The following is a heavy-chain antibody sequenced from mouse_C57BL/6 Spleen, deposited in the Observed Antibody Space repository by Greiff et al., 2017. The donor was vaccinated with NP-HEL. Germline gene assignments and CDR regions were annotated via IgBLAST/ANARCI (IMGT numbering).Heavy chain of an antibody. CDR2: IWSGGST. CDR3: ARNFAYYSNYPDY. V-gene: IGHV2-2*01. CDR1: GFSLTSYG. J-gene: IGHJ4*01. Sequence: QVQLKQSGPGLVQPSQSLSITCTVSGFSLTSYGVHWVRQSPGKGLEWLGVIWSGGSTDYKAAFISRLSISKDNSKSQVFFKMNSLQADDTAIYYCARNFAYYSNYPDYWGQGTSVTVSS. D-gene: IGHD2-5*01.